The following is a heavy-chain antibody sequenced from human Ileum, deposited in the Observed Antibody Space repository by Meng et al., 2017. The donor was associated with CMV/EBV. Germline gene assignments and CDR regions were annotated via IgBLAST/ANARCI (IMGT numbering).Heavy chain of an antibody. CDR3: AKSHIVVVIATSADY. V-gene: IGHV3-23*01. J-gene: IGHJ4*02. Sequence: GESLKISCAASGFTFSSYAMSWVRQAPGKGLEWVSAISGSGGSTYYADSVKGRLTISRDNSKNTLYLQMNSLRAEDTAVYYCAKSHIVVVIATSADYWGQGTLVTVSS. D-gene: IGHD2-21*01. CDR2: ISGSGGST. CDR1: GFTFSSYA.